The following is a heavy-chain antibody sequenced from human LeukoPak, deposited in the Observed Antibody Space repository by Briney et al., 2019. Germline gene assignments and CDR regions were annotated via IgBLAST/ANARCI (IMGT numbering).Heavy chain of an antibody. CDR3: ARDSGSGGP. D-gene: IGHD6-19*01. Sequence: GGSLRLSCTASGFTFTSDAMSWVRQAPGKGLEWVSAISSSGDSTHYADSVKGRFTISRDDAKNSVYLQMNSLRVEDTAVYYCARDSGSGGPWGQGTPVTVSS. J-gene: IGHJ5*02. CDR2: ISSSGDST. V-gene: IGHV3-23*01. CDR1: GFTFTSDA.